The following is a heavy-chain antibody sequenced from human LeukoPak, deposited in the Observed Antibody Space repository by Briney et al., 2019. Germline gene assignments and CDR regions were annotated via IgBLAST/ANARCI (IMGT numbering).Heavy chain of an antibody. CDR2: INHSRST. J-gene: IGHJ6*03. CDR1: GGSFSGYY. CDR3: ASQPKNDYGDYCRNTEDYYYMDV. D-gene: IGHD4-17*01. Sequence: SETLSLTCAVYGGSFSGYYWSWIRQPPGKGLEWIGEINHSRSTNYNPSPKSRVTISVDTPKDQCYLKMSSVTAADTAVYYCASQPKNDYGDYCRNTEDYYYMDVWGKGTTVTVSS. V-gene: IGHV4-34*01.